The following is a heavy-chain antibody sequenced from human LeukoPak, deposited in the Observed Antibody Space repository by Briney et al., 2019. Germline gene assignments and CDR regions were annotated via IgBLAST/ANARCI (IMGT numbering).Heavy chain of an antibody. V-gene: IGHV4-34*01. CDR2: INHRGST. Sequence: SETLSLTCAVYGGSFNGYYWSWIRQPPGKGLEWIGEINHRGSTNYNPSLKSRVTISVDTSKNQFSLKLSSVTAADTAVYYCARTDYDDRGIIDYWGQGTLVTVSS. D-gene: IGHD4-17*01. CDR1: GGSFNGYY. CDR3: ARTDYDDRGIIDY. J-gene: IGHJ4*02.